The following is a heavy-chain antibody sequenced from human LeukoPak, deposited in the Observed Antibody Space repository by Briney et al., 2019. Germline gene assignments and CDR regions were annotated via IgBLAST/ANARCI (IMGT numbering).Heavy chain of an antibody. D-gene: IGHD4-11*01. J-gene: IGHJ4*02. V-gene: IGHV4-34*01. CDR3: ARDPRTSVTTN. CDR1: GGSFSGYY. Sequence: SETLSLTCAVYGGSFSGYYWSWIRQPPGKGLEWIGEINHSGSTNYNPSLKSRVTISVDTSKNQFSLKLSSVTAADTTVYYCARDPRTSVTTNWGQGTLVTVSS. CDR2: INHSGST.